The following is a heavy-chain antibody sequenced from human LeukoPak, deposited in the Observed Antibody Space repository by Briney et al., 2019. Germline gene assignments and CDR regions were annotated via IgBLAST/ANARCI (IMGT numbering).Heavy chain of an antibody. CDR1: GFTFSSYE. V-gene: IGHV3-48*03. Sequence: GGSLRLSCAASGFTFSSYEMNWVRQAPGKGLEWVSYISSSVSTIYYADSVKGRFTISSDNAKNSLYLQMNSLRAEDTAVYYCASLYDSSGYYLENWFDPXGQGTLVTVSS. D-gene: IGHD3-22*01. J-gene: IGHJ5*02. CDR3: ASLYDSSGYYLENWFDP. CDR2: ISSSVSTI.